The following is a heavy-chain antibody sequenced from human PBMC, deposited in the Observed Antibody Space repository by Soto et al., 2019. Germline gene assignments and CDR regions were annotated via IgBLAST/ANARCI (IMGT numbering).Heavy chain of an antibody. CDR1: GGTSTRYA. CDR3: NRGSEYDFWSGYL. J-gene: IGHJ4*02. V-gene: IGHV1-69*06. CDR2: IVPMFGTS. D-gene: IGHD3-3*01. Sequence: QERLVQSGAEGRKPGSSVKVSCKVTGGTSTRYAINWVRQAPGQGLEGMGGIVPMFGTSKYAQKFQGRVTITADTSTNIAYMELRSLRSEDTAVYYCNRGSEYDFWSGYLWGQGTLVSVSS.